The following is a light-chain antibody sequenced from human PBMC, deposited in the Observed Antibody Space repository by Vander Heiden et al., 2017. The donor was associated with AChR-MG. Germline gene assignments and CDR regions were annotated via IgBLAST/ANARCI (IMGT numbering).Light chain of an antibody. V-gene: IGLV2-14*01. CDR3: CSYTTSSALA. Sequence: QSALTQPASVSGSLGQSITIFCTGSTDDIGSYNYVSWYQQNPGKAPKVIIFEYTNRPSGVSNRFSGSRSGNTASLTITGLQPEDEADYYCCSYTTSSALAFGGGTKLTVL. CDR2: EYT. CDR1: TDDIGSYNY. J-gene: IGLJ3*02.